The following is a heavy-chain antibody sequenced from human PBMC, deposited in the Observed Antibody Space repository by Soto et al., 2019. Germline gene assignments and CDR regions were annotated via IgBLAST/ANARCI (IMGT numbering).Heavy chain of an antibody. V-gene: IGHV4-39*01. CDR1: GGSISSSSYY. CDR2: IYYSGST. CDR3: ARPSSYYYYGMDV. J-gene: IGHJ6*02. Sequence: SETLSLTCTVSGGSISSSSYYWGWIRQPPGKGLEWIGSIYYSGSTYYNPSLKSRVTISVDTSKNQFSLKLSSVTAADTAVYYCARPSSYYYYGMDVWGQGPRSPSP.